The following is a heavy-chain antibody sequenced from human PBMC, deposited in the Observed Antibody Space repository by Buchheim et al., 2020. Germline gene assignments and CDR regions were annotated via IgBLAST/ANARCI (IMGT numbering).Heavy chain of an antibody. D-gene: IGHD2-15*01. CDR3: AKISRYCSGGSCYYDAFDI. CDR2: INPNSGGT. CDR1: GYTFTGYY. J-gene: IGHJ3*02. Sequence: QVQLVQSGAEVKKPGASVKVSCKASGYTFTGYYMHWVRQAPGQGLEWMGWINPNSGGTNYAKKFQGRVTMTRDTSISPAYMELSRLRSDDTAVYYCAKISRYCSGGSCYYDAFDIWGQGT. V-gene: IGHV1-2*02.